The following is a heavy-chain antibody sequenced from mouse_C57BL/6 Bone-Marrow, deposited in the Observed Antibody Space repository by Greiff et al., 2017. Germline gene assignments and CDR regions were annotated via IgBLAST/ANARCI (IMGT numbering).Heavy chain of an antibody. Sequence: EVKLMESGGDLVKPGGSLKLSCAASGFTFSSYGMSWVRQTPDKRLEWVATISSGGSYTYYQDSVKGRFTISRDNAKNTLYLQMSSLKSEDTAMYYCARRGYDYDEAYWGQGTLVTVSA. V-gene: IGHV5-6*02. D-gene: IGHD2-4*01. CDR1: GFTFSSYG. CDR3: ARRGYDYDEAY. J-gene: IGHJ3*01. CDR2: ISSGGSYT.